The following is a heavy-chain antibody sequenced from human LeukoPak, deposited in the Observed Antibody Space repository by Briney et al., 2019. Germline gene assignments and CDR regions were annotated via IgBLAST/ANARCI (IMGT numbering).Heavy chain of an antibody. CDR1: GFTFSSFT. CDR3: TTRLRNHFDY. V-gene: IGHV3-23*01. J-gene: IGHJ4*02. D-gene: IGHD5-12*01. Sequence: GGSLRLSCATSGFTFSSFTMNWVRQAPGQGLKWVSTISDGSRDTHYAGSVKGRFTISRDDSQNIVYLQMDSLRAEDTALYYCTTRLRNHFDYWGQGTQVTVSS. CDR2: ISDGSRDT.